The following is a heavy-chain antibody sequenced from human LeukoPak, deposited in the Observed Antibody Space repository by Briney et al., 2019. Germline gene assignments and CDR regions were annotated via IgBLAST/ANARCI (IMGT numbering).Heavy chain of an antibody. CDR3: ARDGILWFGELLNYFDY. CDR2: IYTSGST. CDR1: GGAIKNYY. V-gene: IGHV4-4*08. Sequence: PSETLSLTCSVSGGAIKNYYWSWIRQPPGKGLEWIGYIYTSGSTNYNPSLKSRVTISVDTSKNQFSLKLSSVTAADTAVYYCARDGILWFGELLNYFDYWGQGTLVTVSS. D-gene: IGHD3-10*01. J-gene: IGHJ4*02.